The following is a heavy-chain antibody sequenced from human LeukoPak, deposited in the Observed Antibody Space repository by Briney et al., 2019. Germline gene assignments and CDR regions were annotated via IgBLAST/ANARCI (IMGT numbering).Heavy chain of an antibody. V-gene: IGHV1-46*01. J-gene: IGHJ4*02. CDR3: ARDWAAAGNRRLSFDY. D-gene: IGHD6-13*01. Sequence: GASVKVSCKASGYTFTSYYMHWVRQAPGQGLEWMGIINPSGGSTSYAQKFQGRVTMTRDTSTSTVHMELSSLRSEDTAAYYCARDWAAAGNRRLSFDYWGQGTLVTVSS. CDR2: INPSGGST. CDR1: GYTFTSYY.